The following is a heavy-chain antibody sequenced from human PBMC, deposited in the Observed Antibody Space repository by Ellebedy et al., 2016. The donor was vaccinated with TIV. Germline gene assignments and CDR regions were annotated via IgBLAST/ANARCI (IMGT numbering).Heavy chain of an antibody. CDR3: ARDRSNWGTFGWFDP. Sequence: PGGSLRLSCAASGFTFSSYPMHWVRQAPGKGLEWVAVISHDGSNKGYADSVKGRFTISRDNSKNTLYLQMNSLRAEDTAAYYCARDRSNWGTFGWFDPWGQGTQVTVSS. V-gene: IGHV3-30-3*01. D-gene: IGHD1-1*01. CDR2: ISHDGSNK. J-gene: IGHJ5*02. CDR1: GFTFSSYP.